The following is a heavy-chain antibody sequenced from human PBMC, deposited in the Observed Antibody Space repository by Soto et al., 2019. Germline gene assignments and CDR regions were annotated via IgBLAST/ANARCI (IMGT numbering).Heavy chain of an antibody. V-gene: IGHV1-2*04. CDR1: GYTFTGYY. Sequence: GASVKVSCKASGYTFTGYYMHWVRQAPGQGLEWMGWINPNSGGTNYAQKFQGWVTMTRDTSISTAYMELSRLRSDDTAVYYCARGTGQQLTPIYYYYYGMDVWGQGTTVTVS. D-gene: IGHD6-13*01. CDR2: INPNSGGT. CDR3: ARGTGQQLTPIYYYYYGMDV. J-gene: IGHJ6*02.